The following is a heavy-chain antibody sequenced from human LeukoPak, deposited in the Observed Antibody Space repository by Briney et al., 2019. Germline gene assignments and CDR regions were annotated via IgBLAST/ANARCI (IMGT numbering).Heavy chain of an antibody. CDR1: GFTFSSYG. D-gene: IGHD2-2*01. CDR2: ISRSSSPI. CDR3: ARDPSTLLPTDDS. Sequence: PGGSLRLSCAVSGFTFSSYGMHWVRQAPGKGLEWISYISRSSSPIYYADSVKGRFTISRDNAKNSLYLQMNCLRVEDTAIYYCARDPSTLLPTDDSWGQGTLVAVSS. J-gene: IGHJ4*02. V-gene: IGHV3-48*01.